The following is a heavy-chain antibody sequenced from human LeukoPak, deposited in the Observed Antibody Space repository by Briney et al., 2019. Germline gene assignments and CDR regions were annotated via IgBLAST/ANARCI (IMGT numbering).Heavy chain of an antibody. Sequence: GGSLRLSCAASGVTFSSHAMSWVRQAPGKGLEWVSPISGSGGSTYYADSVKGRFVLSRDNSNNTLYLQMNSLRAEGTAVYYCAKDTVGADDAFDIWGQGTMVTVSS. D-gene: IGHD1-26*01. CDR2: ISGSGGST. J-gene: IGHJ3*02. CDR1: GVTFSSHA. CDR3: AKDTVGADDAFDI. V-gene: IGHV3-23*01.